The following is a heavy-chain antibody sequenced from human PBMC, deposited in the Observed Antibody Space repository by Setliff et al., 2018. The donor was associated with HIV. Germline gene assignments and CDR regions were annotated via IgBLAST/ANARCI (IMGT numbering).Heavy chain of an antibody. Sequence: SETLSLTCTVSGGSIISGSNYWSWIRQPAGKGLEWIGRIYTSGSTNYNPSLKSRVTMSVDTSKNQFSLNLNSVTAADTAVYYCVRGPHTSSWCGGYAFDIWGQGTMVTVSS. CDR2: IYTSGST. CDR3: VRGPHTSSWCGGYAFDI. CDR1: GGSIISGSNY. V-gene: IGHV4-61*02. D-gene: IGHD6-13*01. J-gene: IGHJ3*02.